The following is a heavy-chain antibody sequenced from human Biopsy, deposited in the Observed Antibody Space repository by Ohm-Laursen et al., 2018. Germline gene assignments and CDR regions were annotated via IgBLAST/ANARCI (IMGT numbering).Heavy chain of an antibody. CDR1: GASISDYY. CDR2: IFTSGST. D-gene: IGHD3-22*01. Sequence: TLSLTCAVPGASISDYYCVWIRQPAGKGLEWIGLIFTSGSTTYNPSLRSRVTMSVDTSKNQFTLKLSSVTAADTAIYYCAKGYTDYSDSSGFSYYFRYWGQGTLVTVSS. J-gene: IGHJ4*02. V-gene: IGHV4-4*07. CDR3: AKGYTDYSDSSGFSYYFRY.